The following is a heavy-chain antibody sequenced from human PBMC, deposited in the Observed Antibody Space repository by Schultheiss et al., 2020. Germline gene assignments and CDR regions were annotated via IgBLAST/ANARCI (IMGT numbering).Heavy chain of an antibody. V-gene: IGHV3-21*04. Sequence: GGSLRLSCAASGFTLSDYCMSWFRQAPGKGLEWVSSISSSSSYIYYADSVKGRFTISRDNAKNSLYLQMNSLRAEDTAVYYCAKDFYTVFYGMDVWGQGTTVTVSS. CDR2: ISSSSSYI. D-gene: IGHD2/OR15-2a*01. CDR3: AKDFYTVFYGMDV. CDR1: GFTLSDYC. J-gene: IGHJ6*02.